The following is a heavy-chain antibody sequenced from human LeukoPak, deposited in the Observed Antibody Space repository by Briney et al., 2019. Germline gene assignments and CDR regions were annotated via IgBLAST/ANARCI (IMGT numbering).Heavy chain of an antibody. Sequence: GGSLRLSCVASGFTFSAYDMHWVCQAAGKGLEWVSGIGTARDTHYSDSVKGRFTTSRENAMNSFYLQMNSLTVGDTAVYYCARAGQWFSDAYDIWGQGTMVTVSS. CDR1: GFTFSAYD. J-gene: IGHJ3*02. CDR2: IGTARDT. CDR3: ARAGQWFSDAYDI. D-gene: IGHD3-22*01. V-gene: IGHV3-13*01.